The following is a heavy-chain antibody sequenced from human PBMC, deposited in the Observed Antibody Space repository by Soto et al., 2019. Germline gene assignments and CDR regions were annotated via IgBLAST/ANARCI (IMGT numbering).Heavy chain of an antibody. D-gene: IGHD1-26*01. CDR3: ARDRVLRYYYYGMDV. CDR2: IYHSGST. V-gene: IGHV4-38-2*02. CDR1: GYSISSGYY. J-gene: IGHJ6*02. Sequence: SETLSLTCAVSGYSISSGYYWGWIRQPPGKGLEWIGSIYHSGSTYYNPSLKSRVTISVDTSKNQFSLKLSSVTAADTAVYYCARDRVLRYYYYGMDVWGQGTTVT.